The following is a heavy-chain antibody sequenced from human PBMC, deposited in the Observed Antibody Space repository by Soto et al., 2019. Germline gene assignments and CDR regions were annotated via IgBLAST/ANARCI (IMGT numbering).Heavy chain of an antibody. J-gene: IGHJ4*02. V-gene: IGHV4-39*01. CDR3: ATADYYDSSGYFDY. Sequence: SETLSLTCTVSGGSISSSSYYWGWIRQPPGKGLEWIGSIYYSGSTYYNPSLKSRVTISVDTSKNQFSLKLSSVTAADTAVYYCATADYYDSSGYFDYWGQGTLVTVSS. CDR1: GGSISSSSYY. CDR2: IYYSGST. D-gene: IGHD3-22*01.